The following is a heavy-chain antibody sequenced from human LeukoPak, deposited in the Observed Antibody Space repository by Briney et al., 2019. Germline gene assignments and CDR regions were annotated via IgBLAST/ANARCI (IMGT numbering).Heavy chain of an antibody. J-gene: IGHJ4*02. Sequence: PGGSLRLSCEASGFTFTTYSMTWVRQAPGKGLEWVSVIYSGGSTYYADSVKGRFTISGDNSKNTLYLQMNSLRAEDTAVYYCARTKIFYDSSGYGFDYWGQGTLVTVSS. CDR2: IYSGGST. V-gene: IGHV3-53*01. D-gene: IGHD3-22*01. CDR1: GFTFTTYS. CDR3: ARTKIFYDSSGYGFDY.